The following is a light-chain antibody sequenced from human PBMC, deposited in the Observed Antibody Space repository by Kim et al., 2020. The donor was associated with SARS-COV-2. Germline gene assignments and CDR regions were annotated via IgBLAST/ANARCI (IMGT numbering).Light chain of an antibody. CDR2: KVT. Sequence: QPHTSSQPGTINNSVFDNYGPRYQPHPGSTPRLIIYKVTKRPSGVPDRFAGSKSGNTASLTVSGLQSEDEVGYYCCSYAGDYGIFGGGTQLTVL. CDR1: INNSVFDNY. CDR3: CSYAGDYGI. J-gene: IGLJ2*01. V-gene: IGLV2-8*01.